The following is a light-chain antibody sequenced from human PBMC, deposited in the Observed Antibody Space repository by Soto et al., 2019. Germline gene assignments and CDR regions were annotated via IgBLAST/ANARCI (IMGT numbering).Light chain of an antibody. CDR2: GTS. CDR1: QSVSSNY. Sequence: EIVLTQSPGTLSLSPGERATLSCRASQSVSSNYLAWYQQKPGQAPRLLIYGTSSRATGIPDRFSGSGSGTEFTLIISKLEPEDFAVYFCQHYASSTPMYTFGQGTKLELK. V-gene: IGKV3-20*01. J-gene: IGKJ2*01. CDR3: QHYASSTPMYT.